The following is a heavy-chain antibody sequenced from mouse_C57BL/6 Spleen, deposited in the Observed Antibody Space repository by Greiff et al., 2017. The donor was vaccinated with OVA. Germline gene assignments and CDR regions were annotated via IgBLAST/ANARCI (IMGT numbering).Heavy chain of an antibody. CDR3: ARGDYGSRMDY. CDR1: GFTFSDYG. Sequence: EVHLVESGGGLVKPGGSLKLSCAASGFTFSDYGMHWVRQAPEKGLEWVAYISSGSSTIYYADTVKGRFTISRDNAKNTLFLQMTSLRSEDTAMYYCARGDYGSRMDYWGQGTSVTVSS. V-gene: IGHV5-17*01. CDR2: ISSGSSTI. D-gene: IGHD1-1*01. J-gene: IGHJ4*01.